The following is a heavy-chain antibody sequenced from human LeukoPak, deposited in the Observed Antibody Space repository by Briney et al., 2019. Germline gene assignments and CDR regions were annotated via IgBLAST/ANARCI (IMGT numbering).Heavy chain of an antibody. J-gene: IGHJ6*02. CDR3: AKSTTGTREYYYGREV. CDR1: GFTFSSYA. D-gene: IGHD1-1*01. Sequence: GSLRLSCAASGFTFSSYAMSWVRQAPGKGLEWVSAISGSGGSTYYADSVKGRFTISRDNSKNTLYLQMNSLRAEDTAVYYCAKSTTGTREYYYGREVGGQGTTVTVSS. V-gene: IGHV3-23*01. CDR2: ISGSGGST.